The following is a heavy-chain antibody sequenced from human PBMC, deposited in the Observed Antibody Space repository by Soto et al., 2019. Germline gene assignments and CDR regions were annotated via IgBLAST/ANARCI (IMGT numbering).Heavy chain of an antibody. CDR2: ISSNVDYI. V-gene: IGHV3-21*02. J-gene: IGHJ6*02. CDR1: GFTFSTYS. CDR3: ARDSRNRQEGMDV. Sequence: EVQLVESGGGLAKPGGSLRLSCAASGFTFSTYSINWVRQAPGKGLEWVASISSNVDYIYYADSVKGRFTISRDNAQNSLFLQMNSLRAEDTAVYFCARDSRNRQEGMDVWGHGTTVTVSS.